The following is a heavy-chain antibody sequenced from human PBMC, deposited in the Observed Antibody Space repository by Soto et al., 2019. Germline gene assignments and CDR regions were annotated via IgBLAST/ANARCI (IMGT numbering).Heavy chain of an antibody. V-gene: IGHV4-31*03. CDR1: GGSISSGGYY. J-gene: IGHJ6*02. CDR2: IYYSGST. Sequence: SETLSLTCTVSGGSISSGGYYWSWIRQHPGKGLEWIGYIYYSGSTYYNPSLKSRVTISVDTSKNQFSLKLSSVTAADTAVYYCARDRGHNHSYGYAYYYYGMDVWGQGTTVTVSS. CDR3: ARDRGHNHSYGYAYYYYGMDV. D-gene: IGHD5-18*01.